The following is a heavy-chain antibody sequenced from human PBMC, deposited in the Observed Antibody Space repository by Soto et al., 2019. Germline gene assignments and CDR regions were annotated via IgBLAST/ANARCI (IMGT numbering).Heavy chain of an antibody. Sequence: APVKIPSKASGYTFTGYYVHWVLETPGQGLEWMGWINPETGGTSYAQKFQGRGTWARETSINTAYLEVSRLRFDDAAVYFCSRERYQVISDGMDVWGQGTTVTVSS. V-gene: IGHV1-2*02. CDR1: GYTFTGYY. J-gene: IGHJ6*02. CDR3: SRERYQVISDGMDV. CDR2: INPETGGT. D-gene: IGHD2-2*01.